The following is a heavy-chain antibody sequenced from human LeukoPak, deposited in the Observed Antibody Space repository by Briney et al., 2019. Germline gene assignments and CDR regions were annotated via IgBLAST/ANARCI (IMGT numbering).Heavy chain of an antibody. CDR2: IRYDGSNK. Sequence: GGSLRLSCAASGFTFSRYGMHWVRQAPGKGLEWVAFIRYDGSNKYYADSVKGRFTISRDNSKNTLYLQMNSLRAEDTAVYYCAKDTAGFGELLLDYWGQGTLVTVSS. V-gene: IGHV3-30*02. D-gene: IGHD3-10*01. CDR3: AKDTAGFGELLLDY. J-gene: IGHJ4*02. CDR1: GFTFSRYG.